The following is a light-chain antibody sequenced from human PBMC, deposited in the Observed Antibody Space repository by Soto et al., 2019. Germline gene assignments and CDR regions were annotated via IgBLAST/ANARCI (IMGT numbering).Light chain of an antibody. CDR3: SSYTSSSTRVV. J-gene: IGLJ2*01. CDR1: SSDDGGYNY. Sequence: QSALTQPASVSGSPGQSINISCTGTSSDDGGYNYVSWYQQHPGKAPKLMIYDVSNRPSGVSNRFSGSKSGNTASLTISGLQAEDEADYYCSSYTSSSTRVVFGGGTKLTVL. CDR2: DVS. V-gene: IGLV2-14*01.